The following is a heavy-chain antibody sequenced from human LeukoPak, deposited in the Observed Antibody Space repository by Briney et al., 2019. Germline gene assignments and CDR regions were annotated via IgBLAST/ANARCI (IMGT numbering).Heavy chain of an antibody. CDR1: GYTFTSYY. CDR2: INPSGGST. D-gene: IGHD2-2*01. CDR3: ARGLDIVVVPAAIYAFDI. J-gene: IGHJ3*02. Sequence: ASVKVSCKASGYTFTSYYMHWVRQAPGQGLEWMGIINPSGGSTSYAQKFQGRVTMTRDTPTSTVYMELSSLRSEDTAVYYCARGLDIVVVPAAIYAFDIWGQGTMVTVSS. V-gene: IGHV1-46*03.